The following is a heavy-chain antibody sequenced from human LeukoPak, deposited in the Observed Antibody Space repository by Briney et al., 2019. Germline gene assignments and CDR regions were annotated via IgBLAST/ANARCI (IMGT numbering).Heavy chain of an antibody. Sequence: GGSLRLSCAASGFTFSSYAMHWVRQAPGKGLEWVAAISYDGSNKYYADSVKGRFTISRDNSKNTLYLQMNSLRAEDTAGYYCARDLHYYDSSGSLGYWGEGGLVTVSS. J-gene: IGHJ4*02. V-gene: IGHV3-30*01. D-gene: IGHD3-22*01. CDR2: ISYDGSNK. CDR3: ARDLHYYDSSGSLGY. CDR1: GFTFSSYA.